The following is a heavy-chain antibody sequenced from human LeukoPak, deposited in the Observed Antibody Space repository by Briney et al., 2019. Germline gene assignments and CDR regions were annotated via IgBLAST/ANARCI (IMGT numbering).Heavy chain of an antibody. D-gene: IGHD2-8*01. CDR1: GFTFSSYA. V-gene: IGHV3-23*01. CDR2: ISGTGGST. J-gene: IGHJ4*02. Sequence: GGSLRLSCAASGFTFSSYAMNWVRQAPGKGLEWVSGISGTGGSTYYADSVKGRFTISRDNSKNTMYLQMNSLRAEDTAVYYCAKDSYCTNGVCYKYDEIYWGQGTLVTVSS. CDR3: AKDSYCTNGVCYKYDEIY.